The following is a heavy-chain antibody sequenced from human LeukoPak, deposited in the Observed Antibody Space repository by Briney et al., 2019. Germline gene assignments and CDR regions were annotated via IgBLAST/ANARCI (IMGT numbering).Heavy chain of an antibody. D-gene: IGHD5-12*01. V-gene: IGHV3-23*01. CDR1: GFNFYSYT. J-gene: IGHJ3*02. Sequence: GGSLRLSCAASGFNFYSYTMTWVRQAPGKGLEWASSISGSGGSTYYADSVKGRFTISRDNEKYTLYLRMKSLGVEDTAMYYCAKGALRGYSAPGVFDMWGHGTKVTVSA. CDR3: AKGALRGYSAPGVFDM. CDR2: ISGSGGST.